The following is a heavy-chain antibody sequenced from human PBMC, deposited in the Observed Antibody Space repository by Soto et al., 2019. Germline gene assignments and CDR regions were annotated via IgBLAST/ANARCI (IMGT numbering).Heavy chain of an antibody. V-gene: IGHV1-69*01. CDR2: IIPIFGTA. J-gene: IGHJ6*02. Sequence: SCKASGGTFSSYAISWVRQAPGQGLEWMGGIIPIFGTANYAQKFQGRVTITADESTSTAYMELSSLRSEDTAVYYCARVGGGVVVVPAAMPYWGYYYYGMDVWGQGTTVTVSS. CDR1: GGTFSSYA. D-gene: IGHD2-2*01. CDR3: ARVGGGVVVVPAAMPYWGYYYYGMDV.